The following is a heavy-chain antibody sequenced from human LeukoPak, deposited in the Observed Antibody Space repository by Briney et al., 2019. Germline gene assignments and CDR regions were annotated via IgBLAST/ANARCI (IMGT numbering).Heavy chain of an antibody. CDR3: ARGRRIVGAKRGGTFDI. CDR2: INHSGST. Sequence: SGTLSLTCAVYGGSFSGYYWSWIRQAPGKGLEWISKINHSGSTNYNPSLKSRVTISVDTSKNQFSLKLSSVTAADTAVYYCARGRRIVGAKRGGTFDIWGQGTMVTVSS. J-gene: IGHJ3*02. CDR1: GGSFSGYY. D-gene: IGHD1-26*01. V-gene: IGHV4-34*01.